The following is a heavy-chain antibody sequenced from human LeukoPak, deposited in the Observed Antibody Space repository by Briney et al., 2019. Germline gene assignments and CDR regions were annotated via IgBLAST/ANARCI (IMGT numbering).Heavy chain of an antibody. CDR1: GFTFSSYE. J-gene: IGHJ3*02. CDR3: ARDCSGGSCYYGTDAFDI. Sequence: PGGSLRLSCAAAGFTFSSYEMNWFSQAPGKGRQGVSYISSSSSTIYYADSVKGRVTISRDNAKNSLYLQMNSLRAEDTAVYYWARDCSGGSCYYGTDAFDIWGQGTMVTVSS. V-gene: IGHV3-48*03. D-gene: IGHD2-15*01. CDR2: ISSSSSTI.